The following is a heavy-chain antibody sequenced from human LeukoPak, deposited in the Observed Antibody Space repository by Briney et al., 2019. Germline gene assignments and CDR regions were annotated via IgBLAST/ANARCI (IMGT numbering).Heavy chain of an antibody. J-gene: IGHJ4*02. D-gene: IGHD4-17*01. CDR3: ARGVDDFGDFCFDY. V-gene: IGHV1-18*01. Sequence: ASVKVSCTASGYTFTSYGISWVRQVPGQGLEWMGWISTYNGETNYAEKVQGRVTMTTDTSTNTAYMEMRSLRSDDTAIYYCARGVDDFGDFCFDYWGRGTQVTVSS. CDR1: GYTFTSYG. CDR2: ISTYNGET.